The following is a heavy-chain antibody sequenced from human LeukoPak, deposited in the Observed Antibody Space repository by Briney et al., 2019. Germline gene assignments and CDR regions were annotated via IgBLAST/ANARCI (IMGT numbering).Heavy chain of an antibody. CDR2: IRSKANSYAT. J-gene: IGHJ4*02. Sequence: PGGSLRLSCAVSGLIFSSYGMHWVRQASGKGLEWVGRIRSKANSYATAYAASVKGRFTISRDDSKNTAYLQMNSLKTEDTAVYYCTRLGYYYDSSGYSGYWGQGTLVTVSS. CDR3: TRLGYYYDSSGYSGY. D-gene: IGHD3-22*01. CDR1: GLIFSSYG. V-gene: IGHV3-73*01.